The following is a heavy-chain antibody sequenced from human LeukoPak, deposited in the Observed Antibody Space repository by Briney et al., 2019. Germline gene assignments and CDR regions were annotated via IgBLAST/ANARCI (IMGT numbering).Heavy chain of an antibody. CDR2: VSGSGGIT. CDR1: GFTFNSYA. J-gene: IGHJ4*02. V-gene: IGHV3-23*01. D-gene: IGHD6-19*01. Sequence: QPGGSLRLSCAASGFTFNSYAMTWVRQAPGKGLEWVAHVSGSGGITYYADSVKGRFTIFRDNSKNTLYLQMDSLRAEDTAVYYCAKTTAGNSSGRNPGWPVDYWGQGTPVTVSS. CDR3: AKTTAGNSSGRNPGWPVDY.